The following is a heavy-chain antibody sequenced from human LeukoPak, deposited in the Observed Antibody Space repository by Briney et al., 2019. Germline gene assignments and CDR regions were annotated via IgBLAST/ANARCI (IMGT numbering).Heavy chain of an antibody. Sequence: QPGGSLRLSCAGPGFTFSSYAMSWVRQAPGKGPEWVSAISDTGATTYDADSVKGRFTISRDNSRSTLYLQMNSLRAEDTALYYCAKDTSIGRYCTNGVCSPFDYWGQGTLVTVSS. CDR1: GFTFSSYA. D-gene: IGHD2-8*01. V-gene: IGHV3-23*01. CDR3: AKDTSIGRYCTNGVCSPFDY. J-gene: IGHJ4*02. CDR2: ISDTGATT.